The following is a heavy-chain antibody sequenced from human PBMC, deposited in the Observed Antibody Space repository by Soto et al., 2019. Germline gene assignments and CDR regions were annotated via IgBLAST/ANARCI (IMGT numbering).Heavy chain of an antibody. J-gene: IGHJ4*02. Sequence: GGSLRLSCAASGFTFSSYAMSWVRQAPGKGLEWVSAISGSGGSTYYADSVKGRFTISRDNSKNTLYLQMNSLRAEDTAVYYCANPPLPYYDFWSGYYDYWGRGTLVTVSS. CDR1: GFTFSSYA. CDR2: ISGSGGST. V-gene: IGHV3-23*01. CDR3: ANPPLPYYDFWSGYYDY. D-gene: IGHD3-3*01.